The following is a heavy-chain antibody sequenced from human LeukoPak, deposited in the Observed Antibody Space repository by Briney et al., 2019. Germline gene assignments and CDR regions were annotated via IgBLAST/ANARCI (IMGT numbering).Heavy chain of an antibody. CDR1: GYTFTGYY. CDR2: INPNSGGT. J-gene: IGHJ6*03. Sequence: ASVKVSCKASGYTFTGYYMHWVRQAPGQGLEWMGWINPNSGGTNYAQKFQGRVTMTRDTSISTAYMELSRLRSDDTAVYYCARGLWFGANNTQPLYYMDVWGKGTTVTVSS. D-gene: IGHD3-10*01. CDR3: ARGLWFGANNTQPLYYMDV. V-gene: IGHV1-2*02.